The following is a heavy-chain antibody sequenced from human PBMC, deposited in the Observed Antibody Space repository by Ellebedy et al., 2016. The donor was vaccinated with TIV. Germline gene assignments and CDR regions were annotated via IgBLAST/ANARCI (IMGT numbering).Heavy chain of an antibody. Sequence: SETLSLXXTVSGGYLRTYYWSWIRQPPGKGLEWIGNVYYSGSTNYNPSLKSRVTISADTSKNQFSLRLRSVTAADTAVYYCAGLPYDFWSGYYPDSWGQGTLVTVSS. CDR3: AGLPYDFWSGYYPDS. V-gene: IGHV4-59*01. J-gene: IGHJ4*02. CDR1: GGYLRTYY. CDR2: VYYSGST. D-gene: IGHD3-3*01.